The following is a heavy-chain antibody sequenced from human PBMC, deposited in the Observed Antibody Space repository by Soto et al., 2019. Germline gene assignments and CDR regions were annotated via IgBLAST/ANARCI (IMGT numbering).Heavy chain of an antibody. D-gene: IGHD3-22*01. J-gene: IGHJ4*02. Sequence: SNRLCNTAAGVTCSNHGMNRVRQAPGKGLEWVSAISGSAATTHFADSVKGRFTISRDNSKNTLYLQMNSLRAEDTAVYYCARDRSYYDSSGSYSPPYWGQGTQVTVSS. V-gene: IGHV3-23*01. CDR2: ISGSAATT. CDR1: GVTCSNHG. CDR3: ARDRSYYDSSGSYSPPY.